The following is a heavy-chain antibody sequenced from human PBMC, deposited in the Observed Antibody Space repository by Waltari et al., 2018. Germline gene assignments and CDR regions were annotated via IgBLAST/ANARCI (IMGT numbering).Heavy chain of an antibody. CDR1: GGTFSRYA. CDR3: AEGIAARPGWFDP. Sequence: QVQLVQSGAEVTKPGSSVKVSCKASGGTFSRYAIRWVRPAPGQGLEWMGGIIPIFGTANYAQKFQGRVTITADESTSTAYMELSSLRSEDTAVYYCAEGIAARPGWFDPWGQGTLVTVSS. CDR2: IIPIFGTA. V-gene: IGHV1-69*12. D-gene: IGHD6-6*01. J-gene: IGHJ5*02.